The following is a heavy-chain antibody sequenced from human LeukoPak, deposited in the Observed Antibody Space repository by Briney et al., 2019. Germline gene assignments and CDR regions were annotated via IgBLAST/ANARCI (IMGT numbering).Heavy chain of an antibody. CDR2: CRGKTNSYTT. CDR3: VRRRVGVAPASDM. Sequence: GGSLRLSCAAFGFTFSDHAMDWVRQAPGEGLEWVARCRGKTNSYTTEYAASVKGRFTISRGDSKNSLYLQMNSLKTEDTAVYYCVRRRVGVAPASDMWGQGTTVTVSS. CDR1: GFTFSDHA. J-gene: IGHJ3*02. D-gene: IGHD1-26*01. V-gene: IGHV3-72*01.